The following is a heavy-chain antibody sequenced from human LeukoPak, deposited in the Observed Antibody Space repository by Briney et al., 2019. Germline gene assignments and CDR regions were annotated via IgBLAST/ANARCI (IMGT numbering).Heavy chain of an antibody. CDR1: GYTFTGYY. D-gene: IGHD5-12*01. Sequence: GASVKVSCKASGYTFTGYYMHWVRQAPGQGLEWIGWINPNSGGTNYAQKFQGRVTMTRDTSISTAYMELSRLRSDDTAVYYCARGGHHRGYSGYDYPDYWGQGTLVTVSS. CDR3: ARGGHHRGYSGYDYPDY. J-gene: IGHJ4*02. V-gene: IGHV1-2*02. CDR2: INPNSGGT.